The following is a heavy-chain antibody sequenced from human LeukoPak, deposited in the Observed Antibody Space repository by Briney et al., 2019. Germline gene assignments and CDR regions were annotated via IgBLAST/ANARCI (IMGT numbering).Heavy chain of an antibody. D-gene: IGHD3-22*01. CDR1: GYSFASYW. V-gene: IGHV5-51*01. Sequence: ESLKISCKGSGYSFASYWIGWVRQMPGKGLEWMGIIYPGDSDTRYSPSLQGQVTISADKSISTAYLQWSSLKASDTAMYYCARRGQTYYYDSSGYYYADYWGQGTLVTVSS. CDR2: IYPGDSDT. CDR3: ARRGQTYYYDSSGYYYADY. J-gene: IGHJ4*02.